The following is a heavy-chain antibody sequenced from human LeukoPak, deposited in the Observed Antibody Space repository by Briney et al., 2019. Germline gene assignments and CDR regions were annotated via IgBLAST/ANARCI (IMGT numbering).Heavy chain of an antibody. V-gene: IGHV4-61*02. J-gene: IGHJ4*02. D-gene: IGHD1-26*01. CDR1: GGSISSSSYY. CDR2: IYTSGST. CDR3: ARGSVGAMDY. Sequence: SETLSLTCTVSGGSISSSSYYWGWIRQPAGKGLEWIGRIYTSGSTNYNPSLKSRVTMSVDTSKNQFSLKLSSVTAADTAVYYCARGSVGAMDYWGQGTLVTVSS.